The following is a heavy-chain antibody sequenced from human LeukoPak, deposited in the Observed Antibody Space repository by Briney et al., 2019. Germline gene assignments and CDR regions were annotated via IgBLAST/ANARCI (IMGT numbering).Heavy chain of an antibody. V-gene: IGHV3-7*01. CDR3: AKRRYAGTGSAEDAFDI. CDR2: IKQDGSEK. Sequence: ETLSLTCAVYGGSFSGYYWSWVRQAPGKGLEWVANIKQDGSEKYYVDSVKGRFTISRDNAKNSLYLQMNSLRAEDTAVYYCAKRRYAGTGSAEDAFDIWGQGTMVTVSS. J-gene: IGHJ3*02. CDR1: GGSFSGYY. D-gene: IGHD6-13*01.